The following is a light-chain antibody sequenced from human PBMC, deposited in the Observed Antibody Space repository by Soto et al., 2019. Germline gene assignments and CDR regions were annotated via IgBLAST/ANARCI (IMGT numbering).Light chain of an antibody. CDR3: LQDINYPWT. V-gene: IGKV1-5*03. J-gene: IGKJ1*01. CDR1: QSISSW. CDR2: KAS. Sequence: DIQMTQSPSTLSASVGDRVTITCRASQSISSWLAWYQQKPGKAPNLLIHKASSLESGVPSRFSGSGSGTDFTLAISSLQPEDSATYYCLQDINYPWTFGQGTKVDIK.